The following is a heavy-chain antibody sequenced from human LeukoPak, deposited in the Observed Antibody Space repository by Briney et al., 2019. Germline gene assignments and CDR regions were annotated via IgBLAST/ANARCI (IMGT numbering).Heavy chain of an antibody. CDR2: IYYSGST. CDR1: GGSISSSSYY. J-gene: IGHJ5*02. V-gene: IGHV4-39*01. CDR3: ARRDRSYCSSTSCPFGP. D-gene: IGHD2-2*01. Sequence: SETLSLTCTVSGGSISSSSYYWGWIRQPPGKGLEWIGSIYYSGSTYYNPSLKSRVTISVDTSKNQFSLKLSSVTAADTAVYYCARRDRSYCSSTSCPFGPWGQGTLVTVSS.